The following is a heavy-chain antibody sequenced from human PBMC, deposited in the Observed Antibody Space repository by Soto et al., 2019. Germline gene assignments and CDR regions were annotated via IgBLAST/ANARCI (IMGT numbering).Heavy chain of an antibody. CDR1: GYSFTGYY. Sequence: GASVKVSCKASGYSFTGYYMHWVRQAPGQGLEWMGWINPNSGGTNYAQKFQGRVTMTRDTSISTAYMELSRLRSDDTAVYYCARGSYDFWSGYYTREVYGMDVWGQGTTVTVSS. V-gene: IGHV1-2*02. CDR2: INPNSGGT. D-gene: IGHD3-3*01. CDR3: ARGSYDFWSGYYTREVYGMDV. J-gene: IGHJ6*02.